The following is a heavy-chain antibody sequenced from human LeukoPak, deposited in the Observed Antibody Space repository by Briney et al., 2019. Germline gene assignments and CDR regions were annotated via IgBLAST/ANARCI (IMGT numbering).Heavy chain of an antibody. CDR1: RFTFSSYG. Sequence: PGRSLRLACAASRFTFSSYGMRWVREGPGKGLEWVAVISYDGSNKYYADSVKGRFTISRDNSKNTLYLQMNSLRAEDTAVYYCAKDQKYCSGGSCPPYYFDYWGQGTLVTVSS. CDR3: AKDQKYCSGGSCPPYYFDY. CDR2: ISYDGSNK. V-gene: IGHV3-30*18. D-gene: IGHD2-15*01. J-gene: IGHJ4*02.